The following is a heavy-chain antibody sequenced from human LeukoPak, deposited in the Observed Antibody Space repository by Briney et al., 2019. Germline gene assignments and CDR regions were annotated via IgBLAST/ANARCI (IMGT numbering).Heavy chain of an antibody. V-gene: IGHV3-7*05. CDR1: GFTFSNYW. J-gene: IGHJ4*02. CDR3: ARVRRYYGSGTSPDY. Sequence: GGSLRLSCAASGFTFSNYWMSWVRQAPGTGLEWVANIKQDGSEKYSVDSVKGRFTISRDNAENSLYLQMNNLRAEDTAVYYCARVRRYYGSGTSPDYWGQGTLVTVSS. D-gene: IGHD3-10*01. CDR2: IKQDGSEK.